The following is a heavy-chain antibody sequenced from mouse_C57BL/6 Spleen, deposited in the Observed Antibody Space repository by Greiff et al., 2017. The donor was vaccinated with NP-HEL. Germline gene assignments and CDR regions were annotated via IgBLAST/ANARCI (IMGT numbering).Heavy chain of an antibody. CDR1: GYTFTDYN. CDR2: INPNNGGT. D-gene: IGHD1-1*01. CDR3: ARGQNIGYYGSSPYAMDY. Sequence: EVQLQQSGPELVKPGASVKMSCKASGYTFTDYNMHWVKQSHGKSLEWIGYINPNNGGTSYNQKFKGKATLTVNKSSSTAYMELRSLTSEDSAVYYCARGQNIGYYGSSPYAMDYWGQGTSVTVSS. J-gene: IGHJ4*01. V-gene: IGHV1-22*01.